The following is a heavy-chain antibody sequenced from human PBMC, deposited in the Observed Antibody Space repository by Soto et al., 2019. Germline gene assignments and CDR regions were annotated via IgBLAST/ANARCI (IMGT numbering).Heavy chain of an antibody. CDR2: IRSSSSTI. CDR1: GFTFSSYS. J-gene: IGHJ6*02. V-gene: IGHV3-48*02. CDR3: AREYSYGYADYYYGMDV. D-gene: IGHD5-18*01. Sequence: EVQLVESGGGLVQPGGSLRLSCAASGFTFSSYSMNWVRQAPGKGLEWVSYIRSSSSTIYYADSVKGRFTISRDNAKNSLYLQMNSLRDEDTAVYYCAREYSYGYADYYYGMDVWGQGTTVTVSS.